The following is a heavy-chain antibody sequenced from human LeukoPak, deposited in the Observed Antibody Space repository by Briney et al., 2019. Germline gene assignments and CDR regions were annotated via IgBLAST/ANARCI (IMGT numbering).Heavy chain of an antibody. V-gene: IGHV3-48*03. CDR2: ISSSGNTI. D-gene: IGHD4-23*01. CDR3: ARTVARIGY. Sequence: GGSPRLSCAASGFTFSSYEMNWVRQAPGKGLEWVSHISSSGNTIYYTDSVKGRFTISRDNSKNLLYLQMNSLKAEDTAIYYCARTVARIGYWGQGTLVAVSS. J-gene: IGHJ4*02. CDR1: GFTFSSYE.